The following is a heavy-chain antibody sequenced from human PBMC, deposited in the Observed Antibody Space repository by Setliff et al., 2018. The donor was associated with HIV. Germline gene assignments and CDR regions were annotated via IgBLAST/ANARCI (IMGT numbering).Heavy chain of an antibody. Sequence: GGSLRLSCAASGFTFSDHYMDWVRQAPGKGLEWVSSLSGHTMTTYYAGSVKGRSTISRDVSNNTLYFQMNSLRAEDTAIYFCAKNDDIVTGFANWGQGTLVTVSS. J-gene: IGHJ4*02. CDR3: AKNDDIVTGFAN. CDR2: LSGHTMTT. V-gene: IGHV3-23*01. D-gene: IGHD3-9*01. CDR1: GFTFSDHY.